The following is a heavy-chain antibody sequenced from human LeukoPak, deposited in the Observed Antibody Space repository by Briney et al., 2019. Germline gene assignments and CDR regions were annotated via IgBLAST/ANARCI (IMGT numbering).Heavy chain of an antibody. J-gene: IGHJ4*02. V-gene: IGHV4-4*02. D-gene: IGHD2-2*01. CDR1: GDSISSSIW. CDR2: TYHSGST. CDR3: ATIRGGCSSTSCYFEN. Sequence: SGTLSLTCAVSGDSISSSIWWTWVRQPPGKGLEWIGGTYHSGSTNYNPSLKSRVAISIDNSKNQFSLKLTSVTAADTAIYYCATIRGGCSSTSCYFENWGQGTLATVSS.